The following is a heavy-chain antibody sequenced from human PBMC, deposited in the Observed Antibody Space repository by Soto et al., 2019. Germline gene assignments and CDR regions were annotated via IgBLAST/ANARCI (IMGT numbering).Heavy chain of an antibody. CDR3: VKETGNYYDSSGYYFDY. D-gene: IGHD3-22*01. V-gene: IGHV3-9*01. CDR1: GFPFDDYA. Sequence: PGGSLRLSCAASGFPFDDYAMHWVRQAPGKGPEWVSGIHWNSGGMGYADSVKGRFTVSRDNAKNSLYLQIDSLRLEDTALYYCVKETGNYYDSSGYYFDYWGQGTLVTVSS. CDR2: IHWNSGGM. J-gene: IGHJ4*02.